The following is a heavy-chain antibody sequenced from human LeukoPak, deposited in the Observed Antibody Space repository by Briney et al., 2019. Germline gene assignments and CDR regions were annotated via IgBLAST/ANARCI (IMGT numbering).Heavy chain of an antibody. D-gene: IGHD5-12*01. Sequence: GGSLRPSCAASGXTFTNYEMNWVRQAPGKGLEWVSYISSSGRIIYYADSVKGRFTISRDNAQKSLYLQMNSLRADDTAVYYCAREAFSGYDYFDYWGQGTLVTVSS. V-gene: IGHV3-48*03. CDR3: AREAFSGYDYFDY. J-gene: IGHJ4*02. CDR1: GXTFTNYE. CDR2: ISSSGRII.